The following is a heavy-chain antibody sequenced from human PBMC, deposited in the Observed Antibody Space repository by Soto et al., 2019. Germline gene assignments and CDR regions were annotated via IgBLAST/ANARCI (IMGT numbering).Heavy chain of an antibody. J-gene: IGHJ4*02. CDR1: EFTFSTYA. CDR2: ISVGGGIT. Sequence: PGGSLRLSCVGSEFTFSTYAMTWVRQAPGKGLEWVSGISVGGGITKYADSVKGRFTISRDNSKNTLYLQMNSLRAEDTARYYCAKDPNGDYIGAFDSWGQGTLVTVS. CDR3: AKDPNGDYIGAFDS. V-gene: IGHV3-23*01. D-gene: IGHD4-17*01.